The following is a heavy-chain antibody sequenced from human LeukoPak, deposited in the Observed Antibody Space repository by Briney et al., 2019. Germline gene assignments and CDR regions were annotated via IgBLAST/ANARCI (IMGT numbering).Heavy chain of an antibody. V-gene: IGHV4-4*07. Sequence: SETLSLTCIVSGGSISSYYWSWIRQPAGKGLEWIGRIYTSGSNNYNPSLKSRVTMSVDTSKNQFSLKLSSVTAADTAVYYCARDSSMITFGGVIDSYFDYWGQGTLVTVSS. J-gene: IGHJ4*02. CDR3: ARDSSMITFGGVIDSYFDY. CDR2: IYTSGSN. CDR1: GGSISSYY. D-gene: IGHD3-16*02.